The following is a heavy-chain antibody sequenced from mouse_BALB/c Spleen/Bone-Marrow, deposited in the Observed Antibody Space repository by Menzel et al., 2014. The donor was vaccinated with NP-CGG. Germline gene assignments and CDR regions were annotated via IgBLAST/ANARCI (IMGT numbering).Heavy chain of an antibody. Sequence: QVQLQQSGAELVKPGASVKLSCETSGYTFTNYWMHWVRQRPGQGLEWIGEIDPSNGRTNFYEKFNNKATLTVDKSSSTAYMQLNSLTSEDSAVYDCATLGDWGQGTLANVSA. D-gene: IGHD4-1*01. J-gene: IGHJ3*01. CDR3: ATLGD. CDR1: GYTFTNYW. CDR2: IDPSNGRT. V-gene: IGHV1S81*02.